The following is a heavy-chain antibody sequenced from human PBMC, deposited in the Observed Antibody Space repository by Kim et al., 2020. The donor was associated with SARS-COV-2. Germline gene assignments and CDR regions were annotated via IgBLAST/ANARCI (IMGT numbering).Heavy chain of an antibody. D-gene: IGHD2-15*01. Sequence: PSLKSRVTISVDTSKNQFSLKLSSVTAADTAVYYCAGKGYCSGGSCYLDYWGQGTLVTVSS. CDR3: AGKGYCSGGSCYLDY. V-gene: IGHV4-39*01. J-gene: IGHJ4*02.